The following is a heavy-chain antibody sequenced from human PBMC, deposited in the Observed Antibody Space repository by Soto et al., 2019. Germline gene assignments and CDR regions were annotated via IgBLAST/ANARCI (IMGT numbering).Heavy chain of an antibody. V-gene: IGHV4-39*01. CDR3: ARRTNSAILKY. Sequence: SETLSLTCTVSGGSISTGTFYWGWIRQPPGKGLEYIGSIYYSGGTYHNPSLKSRVTISVDTSKNQFSLRLSSVTAADTAVYYCARRTNSAILKYWGQGTLVTVSS. J-gene: IGHJ4*02. D-gene: IGHD2-8*01. CDR2: IYYSGGT. CDR1: GGSISTGTFY.